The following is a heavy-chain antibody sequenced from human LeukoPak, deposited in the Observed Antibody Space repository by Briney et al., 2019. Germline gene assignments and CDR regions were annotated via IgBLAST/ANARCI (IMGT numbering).Heavy chain of an antibody. J-gene: IGHJ4*02. Sequence: GRSPRLSCAASGFTFSIYDMYWVRQAPGKGLEWVAFISYDGTSKYYADSVKGRFTISRDNSKSTLYLQMNSLRAEDTAVYYCAREYYDSSGSQGDYFDYWGQGTLVTVSS. CDR1: GFTFSIYD. CDR3: AREYYDSSGSQGDYFDY. V-gene: IGHV3-30-3*01. CDR2: ISYDGTSK. D-gene: IGHD3-22*01.